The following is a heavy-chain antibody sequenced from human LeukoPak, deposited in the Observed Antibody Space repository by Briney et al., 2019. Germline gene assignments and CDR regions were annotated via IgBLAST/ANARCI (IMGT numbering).Heavy chain of an antibody. D-gene: IGHD3-10*01. J-gene: IGHJ4*02. V-gene: IGHV3-30*18. Sequence: GRSLRLSCAASGFTFSSYGMHWVRQAPGKGLEWVAVISYDGSNKYYADSVKGRFTISRDNSKNTLYLQMNSLRAEDTAVYYCAKEGRGSTYDYWGQGPLVTVSS. CDR2: ISYDGSNK. CDR1: GFTFSSYG. CDR3: AKEGRGSTYDY.